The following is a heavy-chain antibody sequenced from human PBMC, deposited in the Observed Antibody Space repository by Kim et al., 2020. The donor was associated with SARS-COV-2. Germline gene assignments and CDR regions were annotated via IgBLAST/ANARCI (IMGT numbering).Heavy chain of an antibody. Sequence: GESLKISCKGSGYSFTSYWISWVRQMPGKGLEWMGMIDPSDSYTNYSPSFQGHVTISADKSISTAYLQWSSLKASDTAMYYCARLYCSSTSSYAWYFDLWGRGTLVTVSS. CDR2: IDPSDSYT. V-gene: IGHV5-10-1*01. D-gene: IGHD2-2*01. CDR1: GYSFTSYW. CDR3: ARLYCSSTSSYAWYFDL. J-gene: IGHJ2*01.